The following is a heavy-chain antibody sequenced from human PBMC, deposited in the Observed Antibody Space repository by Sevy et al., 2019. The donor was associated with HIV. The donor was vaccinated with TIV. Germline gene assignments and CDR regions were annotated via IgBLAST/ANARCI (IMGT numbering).Heavy chain of an antibody. CDR3: ARDGGYCSSTSCYDTIFYYYYGMDV. D-gene: IGHD2-2*01. CDR2: ISSSGSTI. Sequence: GGSLRLSCAASGFTFSDYYMSWIRQAPGKGLEWVSYISSSGSTIYYADSVKGRFTISRDNAKNSLYLQRNSLRAEDTAVYYCARDGGYCSSTSCYDTIFYYYYGMDVWGQGTTVTVSS. CDR1: GFTFSDYY. J-gene: IGHJ6*02. V-gene: IGHV3-11*01.